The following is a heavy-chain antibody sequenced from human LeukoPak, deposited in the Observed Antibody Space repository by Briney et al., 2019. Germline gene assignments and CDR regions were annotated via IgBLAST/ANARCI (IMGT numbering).Heavy chain of an antibody. D-gene: IGHD2-21*01. V-gene: IGHV3-7*01. Sequence: GGSLRLSCAASGFMFSSNWMSWVRLAPGKGLEWVANIKEDGTETYYVDSVKGRFTISRDNAKSSLYLQMNSLRDEDTAVYYCARVWQDYSGVDYWGQGTLVTVSS. CDR2: IKEDGTET. J-gene: IGHJ4*02. CDR3: ARVWQDYSGVDY. CDR1: GFMFSSNW.